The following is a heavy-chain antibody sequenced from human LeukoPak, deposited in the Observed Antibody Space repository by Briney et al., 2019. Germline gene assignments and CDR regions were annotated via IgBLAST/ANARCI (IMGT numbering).Heavy chain of an antibody. V-gene: IGHV3-11*04. CDR2: ISSSGSTI. CDR3: ARAQTREYYDFWSGYYPDY. CDR1: GFTFSDYY. J-gene: IGHJ4*02. Sequence: GGSLRLYCAASGFTFSDYYMSWIRQAPGKGLEWVSYISSSGSTIYYADSVKGRFTISRDNAKNSLYLQMNSLRAEDTAVYYCARAQTREYYDFWSGYYPDYWGQGTLVTVSS. D-gene: IGHD3-3*01.